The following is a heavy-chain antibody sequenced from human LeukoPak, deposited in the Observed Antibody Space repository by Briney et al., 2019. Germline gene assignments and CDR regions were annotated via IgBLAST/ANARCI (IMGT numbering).Heavy chain of an antibody. J-gene: IGHJ4*02. CDR1: GFTFSNAW. Sequence: GGSLRLSCAASGFTFSNAWMSWVRQAPGKGLEWVGRIKSKNDGGTTDYAAPVKGRFTISIDDSKNTLYLQMNSLKTEDTAVYYCTTLDTAYWGQGTLVTVSS. CDR3: TTLDTAY. V-gene: IGHV3-15*01. CDR2: IKSKNDGGTT. D-gene: IGHD5-18*01.